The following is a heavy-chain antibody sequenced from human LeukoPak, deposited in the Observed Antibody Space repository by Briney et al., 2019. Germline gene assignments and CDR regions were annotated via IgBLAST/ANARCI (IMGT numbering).Heavy chain of an antibody. D-gene: IGHD6-13*01. V-gene: IGHV1-46*01. CDR2: ISPSGGST. CDR3: ARDRVLSGIAAAGTFDY. Sequence: ASVKVSCKAFGYTFTSNYMHWVRQAPGQGLEWMGVISPSGGSTTYAQKFQGRVTITADKSTSTAYMELSSLRSEDTAVYYCARDRVLSGIAAAGTFDYWGQGTLVTVSS. J-gene: IGHJ4*02. CDR1: GYTFTSNY.